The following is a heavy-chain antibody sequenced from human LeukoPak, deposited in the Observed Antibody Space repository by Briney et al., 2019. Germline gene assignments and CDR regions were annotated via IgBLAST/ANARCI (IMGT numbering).Heavy chain of an antibody. CDR1: GGSMNTYY. CDR2: IYYSGST. V-gene: IGHV4-59*08. J-gene: IGHJ4*02. CDR3: ARQPYYGSGSYPIDY. D-gene: IGHD3-10*01. Sequence: KASETLSLTCTVSGGSMNTYYWSWIRQPPGKGLEWIGNIYYSGSTYYIPSLKSRVTISIDTSKNQFSLKLSSVTAADTAVYYCARQPYYGSGSYPIDYWGQGTLVTVSS.